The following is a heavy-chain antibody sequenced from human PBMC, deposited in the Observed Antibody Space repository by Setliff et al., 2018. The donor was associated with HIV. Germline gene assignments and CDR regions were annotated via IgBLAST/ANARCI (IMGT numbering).Heavy chain of an antibody. D-gene: IGHD3-3*01. V-gene: IGHV4-59*01. CDR3: ARATYTTLFGVLMGGGLQY. CDR2: VSNGGDT. J-gene: IGHJ4*02. Sequence: SETLSLTCTVSGGSISEYYLTWIRQPPGKGLEWIGSVSNGGDTNYNPSLKSRVSLSLDTSKTQFSLKLTSVTAADTAVYYCARATYTTLFGVLMGGGLQYWGPGTLVTVSS. CDR1: GGSISEYY.